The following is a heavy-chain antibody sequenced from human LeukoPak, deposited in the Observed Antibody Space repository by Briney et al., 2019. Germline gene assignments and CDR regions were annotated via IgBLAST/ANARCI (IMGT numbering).Heavy chain of an antibody. J-gene: IGHJ2*01. CDR3: ARENVDYDFWSGYYPWYFDL. V-gene: IGHV4-61*02. D-gene: IGHD3-3*01. CDR2: IYTSGST. CDR1: GGSISSGSYY. Sequence: SQTLSLTCTVSGGSISSGSYYWSWIRQPAGKGLEWIGRIYTSGSTNYNPSLKSRVTISVDTSKNQFSLKLSSVTAADTAVYYCARENVDYDFWSGYYPWYFDLWGRGTLVTVSS.